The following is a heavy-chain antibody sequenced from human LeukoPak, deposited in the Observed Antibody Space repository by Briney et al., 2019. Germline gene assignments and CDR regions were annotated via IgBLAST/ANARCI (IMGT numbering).Heavy chain of an antibody. CDR2: ISGYTGNT. J-gene: IGHJ4*02. D-gene: IGHD2-15*01. CDR1: GYTFTSYG. Sequence: ASVKVSCKASGYTFTSYGIGWVRQAPGQGLEWMGWISGYTGNTNYAQKLQGRVTMTTDKSTSTAYMEVRSLRSDDTAVYYCARNPVAREFCSGGSCYTLWGQGTLVTVSS. CDR3: ARNPVAREFCSGGSCYTL. V-gene: IGHV1-18*01.